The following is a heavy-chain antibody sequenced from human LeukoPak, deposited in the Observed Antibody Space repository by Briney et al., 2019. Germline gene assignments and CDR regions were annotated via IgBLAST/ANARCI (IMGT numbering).Heavy chain of an antibody. CDR2: INTNTGNP. CDR1: GYTFTSYA. J-gene: IGHJ6*02. V-gene: IGHV7-4-1*02. CDR3: AREGYDSSNYYYYGMDV. D-gene: IGHD5-12*01. Sequence: GASVKVSCTASGYTFTSYAMNWVRQAPGQGLEWMGWINTNTGNPTYAQGFTGRFVFSLDTSVSTAYLQISSLKAEDTAVYYCAREGYDSSNYYYYGMDVWGQGTTVTVSS.